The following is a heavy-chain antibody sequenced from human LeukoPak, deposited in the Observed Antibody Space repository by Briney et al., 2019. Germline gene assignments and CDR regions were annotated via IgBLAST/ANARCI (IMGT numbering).Heavy chain of an antibody. CDR1: GFTFDDYA. CDR3: AKDMVRYFDWLSDGLDY. D-gene: IGHD3-9*01. Sequence: TGGSLRLSCAASGFTFDDYAMHWVRQAPGKGLEWVSLISGDGGSTYYADSVKGRFTISRDNSKNSLYLQMNSLRTEDTALYYCAKDMVRYFDWLSDGLDYWGQGTLVTVSS. J-gene: IGHJ4*02. V-gene: IGHV3-43*02. CDR2: ISGDGGST.